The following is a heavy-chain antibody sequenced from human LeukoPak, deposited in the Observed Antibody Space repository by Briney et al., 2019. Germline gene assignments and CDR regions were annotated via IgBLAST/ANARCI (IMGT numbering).Heavy chain of an antibody. CDR3: AREAGIPAAGFGI. CDR2: IYYSGST. J-gene: IGHJ3*02. CDR1: GGSISSYY. Sequence: SETLSLTCTVSGGSISSYYWSWIRQPPGKGLEWIGYIYYSGSTNYNPSLKSRVTISVDTSKNQFSLKLSSVTAADTAVYYCAREAGIPAAGFGIWGQGTMVTVSS. D-gene: IGHD6-13*01. V-gene: IGHV4-59*01.